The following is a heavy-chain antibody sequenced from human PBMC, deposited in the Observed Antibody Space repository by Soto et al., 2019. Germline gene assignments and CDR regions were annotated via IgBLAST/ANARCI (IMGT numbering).Heavy chain of an antibody. CDR1: CYTFTSYG. D-gene: IGHD5-12*01. Sequence: ASVQVSSKASCYTFTSYGIIWVRQPPGQGLEWMGWISPILGIANYAQKLQGRVTITADKSTSTAYMELSSLRSEDTAVYYCARDGVKKWLQDYWGQGTLVTVSS. CDR3: ARDGVKKWLQDY. J-gene: IGHJ4*02. V-gene: IGHV1-69*10. CDR2: ISPILGIA.